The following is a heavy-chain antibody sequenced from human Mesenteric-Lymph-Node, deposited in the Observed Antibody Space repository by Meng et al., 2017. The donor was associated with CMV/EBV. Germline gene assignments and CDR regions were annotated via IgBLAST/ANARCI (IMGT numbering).Heavy chain of an antibody. CDR2: IGTGGDT. V-gene: IGHV3-47*02. CDR1: GFAFSSYA. D-gene: IGHD3-16*01. J-gene: IGHJ5*02. CDR3: TREGGRGWFDP. Sequence: GGSLRLSCAASGFAFSSYALHWVRRAPGKDLEWVSAIGTGGDTYFADSVMGRFTISRDNAKNTLYLQMNRLRAEDTALYYCTREGGRGWFDPWGQGTLVTVSS.